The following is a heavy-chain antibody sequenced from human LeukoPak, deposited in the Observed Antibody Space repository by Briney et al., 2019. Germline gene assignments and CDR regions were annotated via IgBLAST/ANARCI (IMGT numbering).Heavy chain of an antibody. D-gene: IGHD5-12*01. CDR2: IASSGLNT. CDR3: ARDIELST. V-gene: IGHV3-23*01. Sequence: GGSLRLSCAASGFTFRDAAMTWVRQAPGKGLEWVSLIASSGLNTYYADSVRGRFTISRDNSKNTLSLQMNSLRVEDTAIYYCARDIELSTWGLGTLVTVSS. CDR1: GFTFRDAA. J-gene: IGHJ3*01.